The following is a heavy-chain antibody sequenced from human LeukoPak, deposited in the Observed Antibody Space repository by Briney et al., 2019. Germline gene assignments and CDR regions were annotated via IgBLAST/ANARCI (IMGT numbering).Heavy chain of an antibody. Sequence: PGGSLRLSCAASGFTFSRYWMQWVRQAPGKGLVWVSRINSDGSTTNYADSVKGRFTISRDNAKHTLYLQMNSLRAEDTAVYYCARVSYYYDSSGYYVDAFDIWGQGTMVTVSS. CDR3: ARVSYYYDSSGYYVDAFDI. V-gene: IGHV3-74*01. CDR1: GFTFSRYW. D-gene: IGHD3-22*01. CDR2: INSDGSTT. J-gene: IGHJ3*02.